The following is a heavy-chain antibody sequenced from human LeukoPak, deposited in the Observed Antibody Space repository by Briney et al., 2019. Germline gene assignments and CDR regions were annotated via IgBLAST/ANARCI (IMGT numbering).Heavy chain of an antibody. D-gene: IGHD2-21*01. J-gene: IGHJ3*02. V-gene: IGHV1-2*02. Sequence: ASVKVSCKASGYTFTGYYMHWVRQAPGQGLEWMGWINPNSGGTNYAQKFQGRVIMTRDTSISTAYMELSRLRSDDTAVYYCAIEVVVIATDAFDIWGQGTMVTVSS. CDR2: INPNSGGT. CDR1: GYTFTGYY. CDR3: AIEVVVIATDAFDI.